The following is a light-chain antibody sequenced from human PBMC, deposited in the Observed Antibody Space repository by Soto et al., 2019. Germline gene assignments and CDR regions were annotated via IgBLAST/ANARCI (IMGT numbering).Light chain of an antibody. CDR1: SKELGGYDY. Sequence: QSVLTQPSSVSGSPGQSITISCPGNSKELGGYDYASWYQQHPGKAPRLLIYDVSNRPSGISNRFSGSKSGNTASLTISGLQAEDEADYYCCSYMTSSSFNFVFGSGTKVTVL. J-gene: IGLJ1*01. V-gene: IGLV2-14*01. CDR2: DVS. CDR3: CSYMTSSSFNFV.